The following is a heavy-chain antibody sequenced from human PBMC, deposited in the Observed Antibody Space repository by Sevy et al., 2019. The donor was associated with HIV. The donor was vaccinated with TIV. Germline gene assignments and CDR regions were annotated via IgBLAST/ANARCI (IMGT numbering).Heavy chain of an antibody. CDR3: AERTNDVYYYGMDV. CDR2: TYYRSKWFN. J-gene: IGHJ6*02. Sequence: SQTLSLTCAISGDSVSSYRASWNWIRQSPSRGLEWLGRTYYRSKWFNDYATSVKSRLTINADTSKNQFSLQLNSVTPEDTAVYYCAERTNDVYYYGMDVWAQGTTVTVSS. CDR1: GDSVSSYRAS. V-gene: IGHV6-1*01.